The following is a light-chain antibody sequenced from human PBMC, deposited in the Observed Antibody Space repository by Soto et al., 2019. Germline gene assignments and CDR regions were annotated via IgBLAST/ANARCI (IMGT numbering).Light chain of an antibody. CDR1: QSVSSSY. J-gene: IGKJ4*01. Sequence: EIVLTQSPSTLSLSPGEGATRSCRASQSVSSSYLAWYQQKPGQAPRLLIYGASSRATGIPDRFSGSGSGTDFTLTISRLEPEYFAVYYCQQYSSSPLTFGGGTKVDIK. V-gene: IGKV3-20*01. CDR3: QQYSSSPLT. CDR2: GAS.